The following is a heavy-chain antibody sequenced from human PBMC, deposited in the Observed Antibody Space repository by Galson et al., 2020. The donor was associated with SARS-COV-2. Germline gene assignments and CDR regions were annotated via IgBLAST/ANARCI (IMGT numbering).Heavy chain of an antibody. CDR2: VSFEGGNK. D-gene: IGHD3-10*01. CDR1: GFSFSSYA. J-gene: IGHJ6*02. Sequence: GGSLRLSCAASGFSFSSYAMHWVRQAPGKGLEWVAVVSFEGGNKYYADSVKGRFTISRDNSKSMLYMQMTSLRAEDTAVYFCARDHHYGSGRLDSLPQVWGQGTTVIVSS. CDR3: ARDHHYGSGRLDSLPQV. V-gene: IGHV3-30-3*01.